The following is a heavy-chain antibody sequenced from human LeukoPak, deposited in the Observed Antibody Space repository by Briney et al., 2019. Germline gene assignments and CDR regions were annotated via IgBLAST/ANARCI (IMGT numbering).Heavy chain of an antibody. J-gene: IGHJ4*02. CDR2: ISAYNGNT. V-gene: IGHV1-18*01. Sequence: SVKVSCKASGYTFTSYGISWVRQAPGQGLEWMGWISAYNGNTNYAQKLQGRVTMTTDTSTSTAYMELRSLRSDDTAVYYCARDDWLGYCSGRSCLLDYWGQGTLVTVSS. CDR1: GYTFTSYG. D-gene: IGHD2-15*01. CDR3: ARDDWLGYCSGRSCLLDY.